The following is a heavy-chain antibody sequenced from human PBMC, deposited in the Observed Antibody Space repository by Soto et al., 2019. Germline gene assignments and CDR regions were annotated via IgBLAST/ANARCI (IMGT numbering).Heavy chain of an antibody. V-gene: IGHV3-11*01. CDR1: GFDFGDYY. CDR2: IDSGDGTT. CDR3: VRPYYSSSWFPFDR. Sequence: GGSLRLSCTGSGFDFGDYYLSWIRQAPGKGLEWVSYIDSGDGTTYYTDSVKGRFTISRDNAKKTVYLQMSSLRVEDTALYYCVRPYYSSSWFPFDRWGQGTLVTVS. J-gene: IGHJ4*02. D-gene: IGHD6-13*01.